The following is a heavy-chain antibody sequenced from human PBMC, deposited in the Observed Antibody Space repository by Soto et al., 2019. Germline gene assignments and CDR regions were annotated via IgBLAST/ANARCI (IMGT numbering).Heavy chain of an antibody. CDR1: GASISSGGYY. Sequence: QVQLQESGPGLVKPSQTLSLTCTVSGASISSGGYYWNWIRQHPGKGLEWIGYIYYRGSTYYNPSLKSRATLSVDTSKNAFSLKLSSVTAADTAVYYCARDGRGRGIAVAGRFWYFALWGRGTRVTVSP. CDR2: IYYRGST. J-gene: IGHJ2*01. V-gene: IGHV4-31*03. D-gene: IGHD6-19*01. CDR3: ARDGRGRGIAVAGRFWYFAL.